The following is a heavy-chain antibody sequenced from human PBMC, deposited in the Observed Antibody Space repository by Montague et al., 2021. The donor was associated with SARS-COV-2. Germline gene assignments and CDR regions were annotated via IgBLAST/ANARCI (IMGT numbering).Heavy chain of an antibody. CDR3: ARDVRYYDFWSGRAQTSPDY. CDR1: GYSISSGYY. V-gene: IGHV4-38-2*02. Sequence: SETLSLTCTVSGYSISSGYYWGWIRQPPGKGLGWIGSIYHSGSTXXNPXXXSRVTISVDTSKNQFSLKLSSVTAADTAVYYCARDVRYYDFWSGRAQTSPDYWGQGTLVTVSS. J-gene: IGHJ4*02. D-gene: IGHD3-3*01. CDR2: IYHSGST.